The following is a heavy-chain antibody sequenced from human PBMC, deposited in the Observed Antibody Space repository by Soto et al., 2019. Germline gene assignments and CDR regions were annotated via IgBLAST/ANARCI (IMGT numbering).Heavy chain of an antibody. CDR1: GYSFASHW. V-gene: IGHV5-51*01. CDR3: ARYSGSYWHYLDF. Sequence: GESLKISCKGSGYSFASHWVAWVRQMPEKGLEWIGTIYPGDSDTKYSSAFRGHVTISADMSVSTAYLQWRSLEATDSAIYYCARYSGSYWHYLDFWGQGTLVTV. J-gene: IGHJ4*02. D-gene: IGHD1-26*01. CDR2: IYPGDSDT.